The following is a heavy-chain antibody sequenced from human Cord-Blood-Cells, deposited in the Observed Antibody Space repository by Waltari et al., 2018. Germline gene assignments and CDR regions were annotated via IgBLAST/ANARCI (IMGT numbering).Heavy chain of an antibody. CDR3: ARSYNWNGPYTDV. J-gene: IGHJ6*03. V-gene: IGHV4-59*01. CDR1: GGSISSYY. Sequence: QVQLQESGPGLVKPSETLSLTCTVSGGSISSYYWRWIRQPPGKGLEWIGYIYYSGSTNYNPSLKSRVTISVDTSKNQFSLKLSSVTAADTAVYYCARSYNWNGPYTDVWGKGTTVTVSS. CDR2: IYYSGST. D-gene: IGHD1-20*01.